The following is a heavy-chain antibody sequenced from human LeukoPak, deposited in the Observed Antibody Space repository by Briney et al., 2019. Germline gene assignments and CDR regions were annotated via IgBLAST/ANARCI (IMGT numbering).Heavy chain of an antibody. Sequence: GGSLRLSCAASGFTFSSYAMSWVRQAPGKGLEWVSAISGSGGSTYYADSVKGRFTISRDNAKNSLYLQMNSLRAEDTAVYYCARESAAMVGYWGQGTLVTVSS. J-gene: IGHJ4*02. CDR1: GFTFSSYA. D-gene: IGHD5-18*01. CDR3: ARESAAMVGY. V-gene: IGHV3-23*01. CDR2: ISGSGGST.